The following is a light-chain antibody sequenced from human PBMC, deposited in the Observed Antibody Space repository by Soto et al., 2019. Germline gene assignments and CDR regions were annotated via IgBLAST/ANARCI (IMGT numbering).Light chain of an antibody. J-gene: IGKJ2*01. V-gene: IGKV1-5*01. CDR1: QSISGW. CDR3: KQYNIHXVNA. CDR2: DAS. Sequence: DIQMTQSPYNLSASVGDRVTITCRASQSISGWLAWYQQKPGKATKLLIYDASSLESGVPSRFRGSGSGTEFSITISRMQPDDFATSYCKQYNIHXVNAFGQGTKV.